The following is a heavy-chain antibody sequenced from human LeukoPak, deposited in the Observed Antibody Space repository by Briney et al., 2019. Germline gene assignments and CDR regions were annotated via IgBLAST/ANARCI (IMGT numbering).Heavy chain of an antibody. CDR1: GGTFSSYA. J-gene: IGHJ4*02. D-gene: IGHD3-22*01. V-gene: IGHV1-69*04. CDR2: IIPILGIA. CDR3: ARGLTYYDSSGYLYYFDY. Sequence: SVKVSCKASGGTFSSYAISWVRQAPGQGLEWMGRIIPILGIANYAQKFQGRVTITADESTSTAYLELSSLRSEDTAVYYCARGLTYYDSSGYLYYFDYWGQGTLVTVSS.